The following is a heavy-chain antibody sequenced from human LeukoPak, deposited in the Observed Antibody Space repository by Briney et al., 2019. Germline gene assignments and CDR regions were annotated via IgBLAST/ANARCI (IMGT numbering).Heavy chain of an antibody. D-gene: IGHD2-2*01. CDR3: ARDPIPLGYCSSCYYMDV. J-gene: IGHJ6*03. Sequence: ASVKVSCKASGGTFSSYAISWVRQAPGQGLEWMGGIIPIFGTANYAQKFQGRVTITADESTSTAYMELSSLRSEDTAVYYCARDPIPLGYCSSCYYMDVWGKGTTVTVSS. CDR2: IIPIFGTA. V-gene: IGHV1-69*13. CDR1: GGTFSSYA.